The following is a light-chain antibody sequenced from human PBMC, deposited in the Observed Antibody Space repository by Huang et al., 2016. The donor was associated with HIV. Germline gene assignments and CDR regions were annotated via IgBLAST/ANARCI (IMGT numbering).Light chain of an antibody. CDR1: QDVGDD. CDR2: GAS. Sequence: AIQMTQSPSSLSVSVGDRVTITCRTSQDVGDDLGWYQQKPGKTPKFLIYGASSLHTEVPSRFSGSGSGTDFTLTIGGLQPEDFATYYCLQVSDYPFTFGPGTKVDIK. V-gene: IGKV1-6*01. J-gene: IGKJ3*01. CDR3: LQVSDYPFT.